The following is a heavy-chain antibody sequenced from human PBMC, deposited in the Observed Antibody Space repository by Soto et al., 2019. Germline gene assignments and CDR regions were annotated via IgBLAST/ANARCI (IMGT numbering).Heavy chain of an antibody. CDR3: ARVRIVGATTKVPYYYYGMDV. V-gene: IGHV3-33*01. J-gene: IGHJ6*02. CDR2: IWYDGSNK. CDR1: GFTFSSYG. Sequence: PPGVSLRLSCAASGFTFSSYGMHWVRQAPGKGLEWVAVIWYDGSNKYYADSVKGRFTISRDNSKNTLYLQMNSLRAEDTAVYYCARVRIVGATTKVPYYYYGMDVWGQGTTVTVSS. D-gene: IGHD1-26*01.